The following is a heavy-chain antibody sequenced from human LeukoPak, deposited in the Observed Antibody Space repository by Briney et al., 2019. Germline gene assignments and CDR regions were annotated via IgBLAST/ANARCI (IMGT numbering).Heavy chain of an antibody. CDR3: ARVELLGSSGWPFDY. CDR2: IYYSGST. V-gene: IGHV4-59*01. J-gene: IGHJ4*02. D-gene: IGHD6-19*01. CDR1: GGSISSYY. Sequence: SETLSLTCAVSGGSISSYYWSWIRQPPGKGLEWIGYIYYSGSTNYNPSLKSRVTISVDTSKNQFSLKLSSVTAADTAVYYCARVELLGSSGWPFDYWGQGTLVTVSS.